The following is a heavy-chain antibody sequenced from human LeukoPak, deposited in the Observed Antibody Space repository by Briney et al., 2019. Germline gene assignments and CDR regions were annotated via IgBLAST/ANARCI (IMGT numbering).Heavy chain of an antibody. V-gene: IGHV4-59*08. CDR3: ARQGSSWEDYFDY. CDR1: GGSISSYY. Sequence: SSETLSLTCTVSGGSISSYYWSWIRQPPGKGLEWIGYIYYSGSTNYNPSLKSRVTISVDTSKNQFSLKLSSVTAADTAVYYCARQGSSWEDYFDYWGQGTLVTVSS. CDR2: IYYSGST. D-gene: IGHD6-13*01. J-gene: IGHJ4*02.